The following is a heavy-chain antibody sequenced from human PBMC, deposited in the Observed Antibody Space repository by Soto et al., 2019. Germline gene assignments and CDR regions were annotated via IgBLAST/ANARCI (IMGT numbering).Heavy chain of an antibody. CDR3: AREYYDFWSGYYTRSGGRGMDV. D-gene: IGHD3-3*01. CDR2: ISAYNGNT. CDR1: GYTFTSYG. V-gene: IGHV1-18*01. Sequence: ASVKLSRKASGYTFTSYGISWVRQAPGQGLEWMGWISAYNGNTNYAQKLQGRVTMTTDTSTSTAYMELRSLRSDDTAVYYCAREYYDFWSGYYTRSGGRGMDVWGQGTTVTVSS. J-gene: IGHJ6*02.